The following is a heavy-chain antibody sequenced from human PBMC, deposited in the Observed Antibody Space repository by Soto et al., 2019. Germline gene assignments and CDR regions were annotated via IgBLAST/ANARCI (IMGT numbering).Heavy chain of an antibody. Sequence: GGSLRLPCAASGFTFSSYSMNWVRQAPGKGLEWVSYISSSSSTIYYADSVKGRFTISRDNAKNSLYLQMNSLRDEDTAVYYCARETGTAAINFYYYYGMDVWGQGTTVTVSS. J-gene: IGHJ6*02. V-gene: IGHV3-48*02. CDR1: GFTFSSYS. CDR2: ISSSSSTI. CDR3: ARETGTAAINFYYYYGMDV. D-gene: IGHD2-2*01.